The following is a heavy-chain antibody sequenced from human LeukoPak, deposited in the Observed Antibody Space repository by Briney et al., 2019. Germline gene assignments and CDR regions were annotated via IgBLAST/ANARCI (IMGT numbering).Heavy chain of an antibody. J-gene: IGHJ6*02. V-gene: IGHV1-18*01. CDR3: ARLEDIVVVPGANSYYYYGMDV. D-gene: IGHD2-2*01. CDR1: GYTFTRYG. CDR2: ISAYNGKT. Sequence: GASVKVSCKASGYTFTRYGISWVRQPPGQGLEWMGWISAYNGKTNYAQKLQGRVTMTTDTSTSTAYMELRSLRSDDTAVYYCARLEDIVVVPGANSYYYYGMDVWGQGTTVTVSS.